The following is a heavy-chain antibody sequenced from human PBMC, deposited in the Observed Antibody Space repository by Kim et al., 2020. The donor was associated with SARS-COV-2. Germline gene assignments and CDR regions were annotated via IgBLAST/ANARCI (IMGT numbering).Heavy chain of an antibody. J-gene: IGHJ5*02. CDR1: GGNFSSYA. CDR2: IIPIFGTA. D-gene: IGHD4-4*01. V-gene: IGHV1-69*13. CDR3: ARGRGEMSTVNWFDP. Sequence: SVKVSCKASGGNFSSYAISWVRQAPGQGLEWMGGIIPIFGTANYAQKFQGRVTITADESTSTAYMELSSLRSEDTAVYYCARGRGEMSTVNWFDPWGQGTLVTVSS.